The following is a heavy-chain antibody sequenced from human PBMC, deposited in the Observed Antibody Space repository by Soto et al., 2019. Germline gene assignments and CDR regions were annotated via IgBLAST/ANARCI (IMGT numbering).Heavy chain of an antibody. CDR3: AREVDFGFDY. V-gene: IGHV3-21*01. J-gene: IGHJ4*02. CDR2: MSSRSDYI. Sequence: VGSLRLSCASSVFIFSSYSMNCVRHAPGKWLEWISSMSSRSDYIYYADSLKGRFTISRDNAKNSLYLQMNSLRADDTAVYYCAREVDFGFDYWGEGTPVIVSS. D-gene: IGHD5-12*01. CDR1: VFIFSSYS.